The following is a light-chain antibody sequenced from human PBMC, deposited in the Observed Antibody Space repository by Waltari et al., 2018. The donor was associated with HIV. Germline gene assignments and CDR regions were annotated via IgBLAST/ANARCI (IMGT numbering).Light chain of an antibody. CDR2: WAY. CDR3: QKYYGSPPT. CDR1: QSLLYNSNKKNY. V-gene: IGKV4-1*01. J-gene: IGKJ4*02. Sequence: DIVMTQSPDSLAVSLGYRATIDCKSNQSLLYNSNKKNYIAWYQQKPGQPPKLLIYWAYTRESGFPDRFSGSGYGTDFTLTISSLQAEDAAVYYCQKYYGSPPTFGGGTKVEIK.